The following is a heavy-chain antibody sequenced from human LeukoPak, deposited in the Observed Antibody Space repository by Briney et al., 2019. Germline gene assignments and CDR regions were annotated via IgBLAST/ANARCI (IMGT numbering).Heavy chain of an antibody. D-gene: IGHD6-19*01. CDR2: INVDSGGT. CDR3: AKDAGWGYSSGWLRSGGGYMDV. CDR1: GYSFTTNF. V-gene: IGHV1-2*02. J-gene: IGHJ6*03. Sequence: ASVKVSCKASGYSFTTNFLHWVRQAPGQGLEWMGWINVDSGGTNYAQKFRDRVTLTRDTSISTGYMELIRLRSDDTAVYYCAKDAGWGYSSGWLRSGGGYMDVWGKGTTVTVSS.